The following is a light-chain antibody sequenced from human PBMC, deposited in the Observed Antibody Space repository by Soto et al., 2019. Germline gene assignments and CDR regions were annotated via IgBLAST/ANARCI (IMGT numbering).Light chain of an antibody. CDR3: CSYTRSGTLI. CDR2: AVS. Sequence: VLTQPASVSGSPGQSITISCVGTSGDIGDYNYVSWYQQHPGKVPKVIIYAVSNRPSGVSYRFSGTKSGNTASLTVSGLQAEDEADYYCCSYTRSGTLIFGTGTKVTVL. CDR1: SGDIGDYNY. J-gene: IGLJ1*01. V-gene: IGLV2-14*01.